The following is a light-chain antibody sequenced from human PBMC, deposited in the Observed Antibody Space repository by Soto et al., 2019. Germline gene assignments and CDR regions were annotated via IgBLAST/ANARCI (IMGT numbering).Light chain of an antibody. J-gene: IGKJ1*01. CDR1: QSVSSK. V-gene: IGKV3-15*01. Sequence: EIVMTQSPATLSVSPGERATLSCRASQSVSSKLAWYQQKPGQAPRLLIYGASTRATGIPARFSGSGSGTEFTLTISSLQSEDFANYYCQQYNNWPPWTFGQGPKVEIK. CDR2: GAS. CDR3: QQYNNWPPWT.